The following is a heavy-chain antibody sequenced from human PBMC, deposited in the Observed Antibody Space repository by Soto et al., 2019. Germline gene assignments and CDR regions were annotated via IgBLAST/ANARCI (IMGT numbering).Heavy chain of an antibody. D-gene: IGHD6-13*01. CDR2: INQSGSS. J-gene: IGHJ4*02. CDR1: GGPFSSYY. Sequence: SETLSLTCAVYGGPFSSYYWSWMRQPPGKGLEWIGEINQSGSSNYNPSLKSRVTISVDTSKKQFSLNLSSVTAADTAVYYCARERRVVGGYSSSWYDYFDHWGQGSLVTVSS. CDR3: ARERRVVGGYSSSWYDYFDH. V-gene: IGHV4-34*01.